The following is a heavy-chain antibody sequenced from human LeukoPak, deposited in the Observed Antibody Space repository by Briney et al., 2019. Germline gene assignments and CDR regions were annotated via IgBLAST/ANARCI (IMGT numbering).Heavy chain of an antibody. CDR3: ARHIEQQLVLGWFDP. V-gene: IGHV4-39*01. CDR2: IYYSGST. D-gene: IGHD6-13*01. J-gene: IGHJ5*02. CDR1: GGSISSSSYY. Sequence: SETLSLTCTVSGGSISSSSYYWGWIRQPPGKGLEWIGSIYYSGSTYYNPSLKSRVTISVDTSKNQFSLKLSSVTAADTAVYYCARHIEQQLVLGWFDPWGQGTLVTVSS.